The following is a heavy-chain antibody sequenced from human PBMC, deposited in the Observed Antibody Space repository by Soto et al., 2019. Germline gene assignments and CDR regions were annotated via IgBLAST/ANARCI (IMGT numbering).Heavy chain of an antibody. D-gene: IGHD3-10*01. Sequence: PSETLSLTCAVNGGSFSGFSWTWIRQPPGKGLEWIGEINHSGSTNYNPSLKSRVTISVDTSKNQFSLKLSSVTAADTAVYYCARTSRTRMVRGVIDYWGQGTLVTVSS. CDR2: INHSGST. V-gene: IGHV4-34*01. J-gene: IGHJ4*02. CDR3: ARTSRTRMVRGVIDY. CDR1: GGSFSGFS.